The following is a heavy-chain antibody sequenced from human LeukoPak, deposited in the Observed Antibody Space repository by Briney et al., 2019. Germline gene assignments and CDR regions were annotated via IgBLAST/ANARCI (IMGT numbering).Heavy chain of an antibody. CDR1: GGSISRGDYY. J-gene: IGHJ4*02. D-gene: IGHD3-10*01. CDR2: IYYSGST. V-gene: IGHV4-30-4*02. Sequence: SETLSLTCTVSGGSISRGDYYWSWIRQPPGKGLEGIAYIYYSGSTYYNSAPKSRFTKTEDTSKNQLTLELTYGTAEATVVYYCVRVNPQAFGELQWIDYWGQGTLVTVSS. CDR3: VRVNPQAFGELQWIDY.